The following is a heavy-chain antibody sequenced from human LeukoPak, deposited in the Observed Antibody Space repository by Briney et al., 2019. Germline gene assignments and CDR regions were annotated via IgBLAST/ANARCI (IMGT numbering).Heavy chain of an antibody. CDR1: GYTFTSYA. Sequence: ASVKVSCKASGYTFTSYAMNWVRQAPGQGLEWMGWINTNTGNPTYAQCFTGRFVFSLDTSVSTAYLQISSLKTEDTAVYYCARGITHYFYYMDVWGKGTTVTVS. CDR2: INTNTGNP. CDR3: ARGITHYFYYMDV. J-gene: IGHJ6*03. V-gene: IGHV7-4-1*02.